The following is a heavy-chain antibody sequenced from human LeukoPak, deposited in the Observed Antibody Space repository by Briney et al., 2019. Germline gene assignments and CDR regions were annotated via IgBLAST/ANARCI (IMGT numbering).Heavy chain of an antibody. Sequence: SGTLSLTCAVSGGSISSSNWWSWVRQPPGKGLEWIGEIYHSGSTYYNPSLKSRVTISVDTSKNQFSLKLNSVTAADTAVYYCARDVRDSSGYYYLPFDYWGQGTLVTVSS. J-gene: IGHJ4*02. D-gene: IGHD3-22*01. CDR3: ARDVRDSSGYYYLPFDY. V-gene: IGHV4-4*02. CDR2: IYHSGST. CDR1: GGSISSSNW.